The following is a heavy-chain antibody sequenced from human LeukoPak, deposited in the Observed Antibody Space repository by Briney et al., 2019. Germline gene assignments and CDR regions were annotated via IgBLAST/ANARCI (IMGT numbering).Heavy chain of an antibody. J-gene: IGHJ4*02. CDR3: ARQEGRGYYDFWSGYYPNDY. Sequence: ASVKVSCKASGYTFTSYDINWVRQATGQGLEWMGWMNPNSGNTGYAQKFQGRVTITRNTSISTAYMELSSLRSEDTAVYYCARQEGRGYYDFWSGYYPNDYWGQGTLVTVSS. D-gene: IGHD3-3*01. CDR2: MNPNSGNT. CDR1: GYTFTSYD. V-gene: IGHV1-8*03.